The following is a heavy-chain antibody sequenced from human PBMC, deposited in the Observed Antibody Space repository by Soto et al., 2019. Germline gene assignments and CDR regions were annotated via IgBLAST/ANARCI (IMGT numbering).Heavy chain of an antibody. V-gene: IGHV3-23*01. J-gene: IGHJ5*02. CDR1: GLPFNTYA. Sequence: GGSLRLSCAASGLPFNTYAMSWVRQAPGKGPEWVSAISESGDNAFYADSVQGRFTISRDNSYNILYLQMNSLRAEDTALYFCAKGGYIYGLDPWGQGTLVTVSS. D-gene: IGHD5-18*01. CDR2: ISESGDNA. CDR3: AKGGYIYGLDP.